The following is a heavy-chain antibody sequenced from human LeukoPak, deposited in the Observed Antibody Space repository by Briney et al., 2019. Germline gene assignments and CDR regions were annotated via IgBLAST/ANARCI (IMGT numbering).Heavy chain of an antibody. D-gene: IGHD1-26*01. J-gene: IGHJ2*01. V-gene: IGHV5-51*01. CDR1: GYSFTGYW. CDR2: IYPRDSET. Sequence: GESLKISCEASGYSFTGYWFGWVRQMPGRGLEWLGIIYPRDSETRYSPSFEGQVTISVDKSISTAYLQWSSLKASDTAMYYCAPGKWYFDLWGRGTLVTVSS. CDR3: APGKWYFDL.